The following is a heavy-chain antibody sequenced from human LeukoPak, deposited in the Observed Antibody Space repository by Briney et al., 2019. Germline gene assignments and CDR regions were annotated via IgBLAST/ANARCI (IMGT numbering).Heavy chain of an antibody. CDR3: ARGGVHNYYGMDV. CDR1: RFTFGTFW. Sequence: PGGSLRLSCAASRFTFGTFWMSWVRQAPGKGLEWVSSISSSSSYIYYADSVKGRFTISRDNAKNSLYLQMNSLRAEDTAVYYCARGGVHNYYGMDVWGQGTTVTVSS. J-gene: IGHJ6*02. D-gene: IGHD2-8*01. V-gene: IGHV3-21*01. CDR2: ISSSSSYI.